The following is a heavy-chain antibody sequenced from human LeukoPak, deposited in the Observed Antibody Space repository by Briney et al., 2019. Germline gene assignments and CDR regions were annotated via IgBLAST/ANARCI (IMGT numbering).Heavy chain of an antibody. Sequence: GGSLRLSCATSGFTFSDHYMTWIRQAPGKGLEWVSSISSSSSYIYSADSVKGRFTISRDNAKNSLYLQMNSLRAEDTAVYYCARDRKVTMYYMDVWGKGTTVTISS. CDR1: GFTFSDHY. D-gene: IGHD3-10*01. J-gene: IGHJ6*03. CDR3: ARDRKVTMYYMDV. CDR2: ISSSSSYI. V-gene: IGHV3-11*06.